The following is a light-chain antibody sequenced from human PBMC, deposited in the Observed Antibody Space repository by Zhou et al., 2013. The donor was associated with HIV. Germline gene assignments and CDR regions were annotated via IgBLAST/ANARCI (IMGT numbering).Light chain of an antibody. J-gene: IGKJ4*01. Sequence: EVVLTQSPATLSLSPGERATLSCRASQNVFSNLAWYQQKPGQAPRLLIYGASSRATGIPDRFSGSGSGTDFTLTISRLEPEDFAVYYCQQYGSSPPGLTFGGGTKVEIK. V-gene: IGKV3-20*01. CDR1: QNVFSN. CDR3: QQYGSSPPGLT. CDR2: GAS.